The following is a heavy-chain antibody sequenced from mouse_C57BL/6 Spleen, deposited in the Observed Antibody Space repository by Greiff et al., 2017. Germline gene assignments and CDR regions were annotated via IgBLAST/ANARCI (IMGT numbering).Heavy chain of an antibody. CDR1: GYSFTSYY. D-gene: IGHD1-1*01. CDR2: IYPGSGNT. CDR3: ARLLRYYFDY. Sequence: QVQLQQSGPELVKPGASVKISCKASGYSFTSYYIHWVKQRPGQGLEWIGWIYPGSGNTKYNEKFKGKATLTADTSSSTAYMQLSSLPSEDSAVYYCARLLRYYFDYWGQGTTLTVSS. J-gene: IGHJ2*01. V-gene: IGHV1-66*01.